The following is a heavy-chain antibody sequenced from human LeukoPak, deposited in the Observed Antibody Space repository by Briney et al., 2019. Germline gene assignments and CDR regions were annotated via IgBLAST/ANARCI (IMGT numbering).Heavy chain of an antibody. V-gene: IGHV3-21*01. D-gene: IGHD4-23*01. CDR1: GFTFCSYS. CDR2: ISSSSSYI. J-gene: IGHJ4*02. Sequence: GGSLRFSCAASGFTFCSYSMNWVRQAPGKGLEWVSSISSSSSYIYYADSVKGRFTISRDNAKNSLYLQMNSLRAEDTAVYYCARTDYGGNSLGVDYWGQGTLVTVSS. CDR3: ARTDYGGNSLGVDY.